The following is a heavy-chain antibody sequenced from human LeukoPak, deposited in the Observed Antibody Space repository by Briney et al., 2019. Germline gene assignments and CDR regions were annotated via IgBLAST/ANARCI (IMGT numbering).Heavy chain of an antibody. J-gene: IGHJ4*02. CDR2: ITPIFGAA. CDR1: GYTFTGYY. D-gene: IGHD4-23*01. Sequence: SVKVSCKASGYTFTGYYMHWVRQAPGQGLEWMGEITPIFGAANYAQTFQGRVTITADESTSTVFMELSSLRSDDTAFYYCARNSRVASTSGLNYWGQGTLVTVSS. CDR3: ARNSRVASTSGLNY. V-gene: IGHV1-69*13.